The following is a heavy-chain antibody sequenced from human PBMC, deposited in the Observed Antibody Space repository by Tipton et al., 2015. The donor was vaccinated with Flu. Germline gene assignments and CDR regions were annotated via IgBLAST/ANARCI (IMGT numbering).Heavy chain of an antibody. Sequence: SLRLSCAASGFTFSTYAMIWVRQAPGKGLEWVSVIGDSGDSTSYADSVKGRFTISRDNSKNTLYLQMNSLRAEDTDVYYCAIGRGYCMTTPCLLPFDFWGQGTLVSVS. J-gene: IGHJ4*02. CDR3: AIGRGYCMTTPCLLPFDF. V-gene: IGHV3-23*01. D-gene: IGHD2-15*01. CDR2: IGDSGDST. CDR1: GFTFSTYA.